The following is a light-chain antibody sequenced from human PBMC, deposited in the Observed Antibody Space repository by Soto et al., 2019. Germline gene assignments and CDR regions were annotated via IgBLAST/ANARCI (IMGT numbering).Light chain of an antibody. CDR2: EVN. Sequence: QSVLTQPPSASGSPGQSVAISCTGTSSDVGGYNYVSWYQQHPGKAPKLMIYEVNKRPSGVPDRFSGSKSGNTASLTVSGLTAEDEADYYCSSYAGSSNVFGTGTKVTVL. CDR3: SSYAGSSNV. J-gene: IGLJ1*01. V-gene: IGLV2-8*01. CDR1: SSDVGGYNY.